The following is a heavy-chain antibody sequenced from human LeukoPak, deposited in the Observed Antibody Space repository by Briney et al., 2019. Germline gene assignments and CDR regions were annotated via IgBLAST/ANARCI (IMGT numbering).Heavy chain of an antibody. Sequence: GTSLRLSCAASGFTFSSYGMHWVRQAPGKGLEWVSSISSSSSYIYYADSVKGRFTISRDNAKNSLYLQMNSLRAEDTAVYYCARGTYYYGSGSSINFDYWGQGTLVTVSS. D-gene: IGHD3-10*01. CDR3: ARGTYYYGSGSSINFDY. J-gene: IGHJ4*02. V-gene: IGHV3-21*01. CDR1: GFTFSSYG. CDR2: ISSSSSYI.